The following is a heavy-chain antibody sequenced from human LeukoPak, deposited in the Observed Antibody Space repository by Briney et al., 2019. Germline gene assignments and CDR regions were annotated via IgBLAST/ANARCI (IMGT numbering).Heavy chain of an antibody. V-gene: IGHV3-30*02. CDR3: AKDPPRFGELLYGYFDY. CDR2: IRYDGSNK. D-gene: IGHD3-10*01. CDR1: GFTFSTYG. J-gene: IGHJ4*02. Sequence: PGGSLRLSCAASGFTFSTYGMHWVRQAPGKGLEWVAFIRYDGSNKYYADSVKGRFTISRDNSKNTLYLQMNSLRAEDTAVYYCAKDPPRFGELLYGYFDYWGQGTLVTVSS.